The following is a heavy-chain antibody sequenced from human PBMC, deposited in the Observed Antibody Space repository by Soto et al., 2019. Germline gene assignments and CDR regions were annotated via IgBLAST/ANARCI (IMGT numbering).Heavy chain of an antibody. J-gene: IGHJ4*02. Sequence: SLRLSCAASGFTFDDYAMHWVRQAPGKGLEWVSGISLISGSIGYADSLKGRFTISRDNAKNSLYLQMNSLRAEDTALYYCAKDGLYSGSYYDYWGQGTLVTVSS. CDR2: ISLISGSI. D-gene: IGHD1-26*01. CDR3: AKDGLYSGSYYDY. CDR1: GFTFDDYA. V-gene: IGHV3-9*01.